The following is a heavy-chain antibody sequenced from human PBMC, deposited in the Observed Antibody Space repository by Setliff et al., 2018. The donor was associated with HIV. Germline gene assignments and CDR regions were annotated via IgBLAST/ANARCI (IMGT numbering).Heavy chain of an antibody. CDR3: ARDWSMTSRESNWFDP. J-gene: IGHJ5*02. V-gene: IGHV1-24*01. CDR1: GDTLTELS. D-gene: IGHD6-6*01. CDR2: FDPEDDET. Sequence: ASVKVSCKVSGDTLTELSIHWVRQAPGKGLEWMGGFDPEDDETIYAQKFQGRVTMTEDTSTDTAYMELSSLTSEDTAVYYCARDWSMTSRESNWFDPWGQGTLVTVSS.